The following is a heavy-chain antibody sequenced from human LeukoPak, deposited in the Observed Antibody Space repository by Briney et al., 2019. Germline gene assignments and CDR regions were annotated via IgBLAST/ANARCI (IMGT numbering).Heavy chain of an antibody. V-gene: IGHV4-59*01. CDR1: GGSISSYY. CDR3: ARTDYGGNSGHSDY. J-gene: IGHJ4*02. D-gene: IGHD4-23*01. CDR2: FYHSGST. Sequence: SETLSLTCTVSGGSISSYYWSWIRQPPGKGLEWIGYFYHSGSTNYNPSLKSRVTISVDTPKNQFSLKLSSVTAADTAVYYCARTDYGGNSGHSDYWGQGTLVTVSS.